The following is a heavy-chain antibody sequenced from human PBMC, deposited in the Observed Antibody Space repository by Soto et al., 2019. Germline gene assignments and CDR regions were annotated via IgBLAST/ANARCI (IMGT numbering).Heavy chain of an antibody. CDR3: ARGGVGATTTSHAFDI. CDR2: IIPIFGTA. D-gene: IGHD1-26*01. V-gene: IGHV1-69*13. J-gene: IGHJ3*02. CDR1: GGTFSSYA. Sequence: SVKVSCKASGGTFSSYAISWVRQAPGQGLEWMGGIIPIFGTANYAQKFQGRVTITADESTSTAYMELSSLRSEDTAVYYCARGGVGATTTSHAFDIWGQGTMVTVSS.